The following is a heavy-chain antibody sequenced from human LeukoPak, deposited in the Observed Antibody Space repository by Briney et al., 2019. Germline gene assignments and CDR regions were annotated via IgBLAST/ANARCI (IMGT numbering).Heavy chain of an antibody. Sequence: GGSLRLSCAASGFTFSSYWMHWVRQAPGKGLVWVSLINTDGSSTSYADSVKGRFTISRDNAKNTLYLQMNSLRAEDTAVYYCAREKRISSGWYGGDYWGQGTLVTVSS. CDR1: GFTFSSYW. V-gene: IGHV3-74*01. J-gene: IGHJ4*02. CDR2: INTDGSST. D-gene: IGHD6-19*01. CDR3: AREKRISSGWYGGDY.